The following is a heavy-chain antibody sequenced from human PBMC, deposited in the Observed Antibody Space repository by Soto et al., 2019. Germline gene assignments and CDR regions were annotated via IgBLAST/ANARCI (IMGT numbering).Heavy chain of an antibody. CDR1: GYAFSKYG. V-gene: IGHV1-18*04. J-gene: IGHJ5*02. Sequence: QLQLVQSGAEVERPGASVRVSCKAYGYAFSKYGISWIRQAPGQGLEWMGWIRPDTGDTNYAQKFQGRVTMTTDTSSNTAYRELRSLRSDDTAMYYCATSYDSGFDPWGQGTLVSVSS. CDR2: IRPDTGDT. D-gene: IGHD5-12*01. CDR3: ATSYDSGFDP.